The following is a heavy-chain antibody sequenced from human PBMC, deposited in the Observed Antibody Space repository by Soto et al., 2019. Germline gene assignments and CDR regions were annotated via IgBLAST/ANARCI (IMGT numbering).Heavy chain of an antibody. CDR1: GYTFTSYG. CDR2: INAYNGNT. Sequence: QVQLVQSGAEVKKPGASVKVSCKASGYTFTSYGISWVRQAPGQGLEWMGGINAYNGNTNYAQKLQDRVTMTRDTPTSTAYREPRSRGSEDTAGDYRARVLPPCDPWGQGTLVTVSS. CDR3: ARVLPPCDP. J-gene: IGHJ5*02. V-gene: IGHV1-18*01.